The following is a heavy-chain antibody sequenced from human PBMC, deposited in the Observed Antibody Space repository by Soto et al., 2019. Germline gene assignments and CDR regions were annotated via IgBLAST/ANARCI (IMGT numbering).Heavy chain of an antibody. CDR1: GVSISSGGYY. V-gene: IGHV4-31*03. CDR3: VRGSVEQQLVRIGWFDP. D-gene: IGHD6-13*01. Sequence: LSLTCTVSGVSISSGGYYLSWIRQHPGKGLEWIGYIYYSGSTYYNPSLKSRVTISVDTSKNQFSLKLSSVTAADTAVYCCVRGSVEQQLVRIGWFDPWGQGTLVTVS. J-gene: IGHJ5*02. CDR2: IYYSGST.